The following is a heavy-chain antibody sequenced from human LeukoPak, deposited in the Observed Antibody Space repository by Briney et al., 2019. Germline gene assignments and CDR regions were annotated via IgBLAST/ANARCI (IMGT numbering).Heavy chain of an antibody. CDR3: ARMGDSSGYYYLDY. CDR2: IYYSGST. V-gene: IGHV4-31*03. J-gene: IGHJ4*02. Sequence: SETLSLTCTVSGGSISSGGYYWSWIRQHPGKGLEWIGYIYYSGSTYYNPSLKSRVTISVDTSKNQFSLKLSSVTAADTAAYYCARMGDSSGYYYLDYWGQGTLVTVSS. CDR1: GGSISSGGYY. D-gene: IGHD3-22*01.